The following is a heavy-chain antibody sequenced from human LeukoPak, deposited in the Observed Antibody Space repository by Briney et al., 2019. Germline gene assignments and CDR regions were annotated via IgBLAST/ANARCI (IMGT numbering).Heavy chain of an antibody. CDR2: IYHSGST. D-gene: IGHD6-13*01. CDR3: ARVTGYMTEDYFDY. CDR1: GGSISSSSYY. Sequence: PSETLSLTCTVSGGSISSSSYYWGWIRQPPGKGLEWIGEIYHSGSTNYNPSLKSRVTISVDTSKNQFSLRLSSATAADTAVYYCARVTGYMTEDYFDYWGQGTLITVSS. V-gene: IGHV4-39*07. J-gene: IGHJ4*02.